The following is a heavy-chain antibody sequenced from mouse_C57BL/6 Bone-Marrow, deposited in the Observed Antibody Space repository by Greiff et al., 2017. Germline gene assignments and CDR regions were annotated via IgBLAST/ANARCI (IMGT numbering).Heavy chain of an antibody. Sequence: QVQLQQSGAELARPGASVKLSCKASGYTFTSYGISWVKQRTGQGLEWIGEIYPRSGNTYYNEKFKGKDTLTADKSSSTAYMELRSLTSEDSAVYFCARKGREFAYWGQGTLVTVSA. J-gene: IGHJ3*01. CDR1: GYTFTSYG. CDR3: ARKGREFAY. V-gene: IGHV1-81*01. CDR2: IYPRSGNT.